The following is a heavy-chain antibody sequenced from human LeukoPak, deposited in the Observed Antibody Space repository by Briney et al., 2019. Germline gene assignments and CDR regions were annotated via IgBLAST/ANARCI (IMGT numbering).Heavy chain of an antibody. Sequence: QPGGSLRLSCAASGFTLSSYAMSWVRQAPGKGLEWVSSSGSTNYADSVKGRFTVSRDNSKNTVYLQMNSLRAEDTAVYYCAKVMKGSERLTMVRGVIIKTAGLYYMDVWGKGTTVTVSS. V-gene: IGHV3-23*01. CDR1: GFTLSSYA. J-gene: IGHJ6*03. D-gene: IGHD3-10*01. CDR3: AKVMKGSERLTMVRGVIIKTAGLYYMDV. CDR2: SGST.